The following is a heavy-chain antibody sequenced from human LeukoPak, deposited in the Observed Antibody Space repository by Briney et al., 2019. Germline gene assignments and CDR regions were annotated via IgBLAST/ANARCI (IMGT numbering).Heavy chain of an antibody. Sequence: SETLSLTCTVSGGSISSGSYYWSWIRQPAGKGLEWIGRIYTSGSTNYNPSLKSRVTISVDTSKNQFSLKLSSVTAADTAVYYCARALYCSGGSCYPRNAFDIWGQGTMVTVSS. CDR2: IYTSGST. D-gene: IGHD2-15*01. V-gene: IGHV4-61*02. CDR3: ARALYCSGGSCYPRNAFDI. J-gene: IGHJ3*02. CDR1: GGSISSGSYY.